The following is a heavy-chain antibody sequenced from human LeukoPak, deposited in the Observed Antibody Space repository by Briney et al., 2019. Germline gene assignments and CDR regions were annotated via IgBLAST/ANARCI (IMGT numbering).Heavy chain of an antibody. CDR3: AKDNGRGGNFDY. CDR1: GFTFDDYA. D-gene: IGHD3-16*01. V-gene: IGHV3-9*01. J-gene: IGHJ4*02. Sequence: GGSLRLSCAASGFTFDDYAMHWVRQAPGKGLEWVSGISWDSGSIGYADSVKGRFTISRDNAKNSLYLQMNSLRAEDTALYYRAKDNGRGGNFDYWGQGTLVTVSS. CDR2: ISWDSGSI.